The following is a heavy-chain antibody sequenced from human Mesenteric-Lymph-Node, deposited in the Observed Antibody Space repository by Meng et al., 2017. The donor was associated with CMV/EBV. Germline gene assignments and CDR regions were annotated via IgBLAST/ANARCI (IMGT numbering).Heavy chain of an antibody. CDR1: GFTFSGYD. Sequence: GESLKISCAASGFTFSGYDMNWVRQAPGKGLEWVSSISSTGSDIYYADSVKGRFTLSRDNAKNSLYLQMNSLRAEDTAVYYCASFCSSTSCYLFDYWGQGTLVTVSS. J-gene: IGHJ4*02. CDR2: ISSTGSDI. CDR3: ASFCSSTSCYLFDY. V-gene: IGHV3-21*01. D-gene: IGHD2-2*01.